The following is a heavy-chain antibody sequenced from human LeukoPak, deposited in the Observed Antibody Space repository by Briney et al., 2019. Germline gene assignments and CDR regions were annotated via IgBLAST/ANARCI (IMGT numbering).Heavy chain of an antibody. CDR3: ARSQECSSTSCYSDFDY. V-gene: IGHV1-69*13. CDR1: GYTFTSYG. CDR2: IIPIFGTA. J-gene: IGHJ4*02. Sequence: ASVKVSCKASGYTFTSYGISWVRQAPGQGLEWMGGIIPIFGTANYAQKFQGRVTITADESTSTAYMELSSLRSEDTAVYCCARSQECSSTSCYSDFDYWGQGTLVTVSS. D-gene: IGHD2-2*01.